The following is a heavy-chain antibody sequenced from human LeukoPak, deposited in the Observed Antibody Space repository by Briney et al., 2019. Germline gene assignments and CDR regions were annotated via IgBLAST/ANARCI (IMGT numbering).Heavy chain of an antibody. CDR2: VHSIGYT. Sequence: PSETLSLTCTVPGGSISSYYWGWLRQPTGKGLEWIAYVHSIGYTNYNPSLKSRVTISMDTSKDQFSLKLISVTAADTAVYYCARHITDSGSAFDLWGRGTLVTVSS. CDR3: ARHITDSGSAFDL. V-gene: IGHV4-59*08. J-gene: IGHJ2*01. D-gene: IGHD3-10*01. CDR1: GGSISSYY.